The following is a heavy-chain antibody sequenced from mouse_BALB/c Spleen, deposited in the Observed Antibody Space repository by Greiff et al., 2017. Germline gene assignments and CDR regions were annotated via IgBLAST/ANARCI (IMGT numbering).Heavy chain of an antibody. J-gene: IGHJ2*01. CDR2: IYYSGTI. V-gene: IGHV3-5*02. CDR3: ARDNYRYDRYFDY. D-gene: IGHD2-14*01. Sequence: DVKLQESGPGLVKPSQTVSLTCTVTGISITTGNYRWSWIRQFPGNKLEWIGYIYYSGTITYNPSLTSRTTITRDTSKNQFFLEMNSLTAEDTATYYCARDNYRYDRYFDYWGQGTTLTVSS. CDR1: GISITTGNYR.